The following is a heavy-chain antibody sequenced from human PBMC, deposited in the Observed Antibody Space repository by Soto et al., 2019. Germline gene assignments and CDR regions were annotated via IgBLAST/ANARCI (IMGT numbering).Heavy chain of an antibody. D-gene: IGHD5-12*01. CDR1: GFTFSSYW. CDR2: MKQDGSEK. J-gene: IGHJ4*02. CDR3: ARGSRGYGNDY. Sequence: EVQLVESGGGLVQPGGSLRLSCAASGFTFSSYWMNWVRQAPGKGLEWVANMKQDGSEKYYVDSVKGRFTISRDNAKNSLYLQMNSLRAADTAVYYCARGSRGYGNDYWGQGTLVTVSS. V-gene: IGHV3-7*01.